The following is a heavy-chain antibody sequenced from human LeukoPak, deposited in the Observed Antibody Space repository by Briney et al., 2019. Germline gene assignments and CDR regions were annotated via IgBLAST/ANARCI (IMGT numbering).Heavy chain of an antibody. Sequence: SETLSLTCTVSGLSISSFYWSWIRQPPGKGLEWIGYIYYSGNTNYNSSLESRVTISVDTSKNQFSLRLNSVTAADTAVYYCVRGRAWFDPWGQGTLVTVSS. V-gene: IGHV4-59*01. CDR2: IYYSGNT. CDR3: VRGRAWFDP. CDR1: GLSISSFY. J-gene: IGHJ5*02. D-gene: IGHD3-10*01.